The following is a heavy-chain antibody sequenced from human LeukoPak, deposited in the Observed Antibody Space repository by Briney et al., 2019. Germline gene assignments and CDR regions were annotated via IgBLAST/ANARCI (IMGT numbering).Heavy chain of an antibody. CDR1: GYTFIAYY. J-gene: IGHJ5*02. V-gene: IGHV1-2*02. CDR2: INPNSGGT. Sequence: ASVKVSCKASGYTFIAYYMHWVRQAPGQGLEWMGWINPNSGGTDYAQKFQGRVTMTRDTSISTAYMDLSRLRSDDTAVYYCARGMGVLVPAAAWFDPWGQGTLVTVSS. D-gene: IGHD2-2*01. CDR3: ARGMGVLVPAAAWFDP.